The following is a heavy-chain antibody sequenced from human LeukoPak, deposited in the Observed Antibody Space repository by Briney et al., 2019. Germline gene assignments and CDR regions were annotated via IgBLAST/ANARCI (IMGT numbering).Heavy chain of an antibody. CDR1: GYTFTSYG. V-gene: IGHV1-18*01. CDR2: ISAYNGNT. Sequence: SVKVSCKASGYTFTSYGISWVRQAPGQGLEWMGWISAYNGNTNYAQKLQGRVTMTTDTSTSTAYMELRSLRSDDTAVYYCARDPRDIVVVVAATPFDYWGQGTLVTVSS. D-gene: IGHD2-15*01. CDR3: ARDPRDIVVVVAATPFDY. J-gene: IGHJ4*02.